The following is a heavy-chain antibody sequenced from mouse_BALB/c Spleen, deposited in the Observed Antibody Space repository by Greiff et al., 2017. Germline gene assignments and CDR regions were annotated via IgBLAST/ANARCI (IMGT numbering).Heavy chain of an antibody. CDR1: GFSLTSYG. J-gene: IGHJ4*01. V-gene: IGHV2-9*02. CDR3: ARDPGYDYDEGDAMDY. D-gene: IGHD2-4*01. CDR2: IWAGGST. Sequence: VQVVESGPGLVAPSQSLSITCTVSGFSLTSYGVHWVRQPPGKGLEWLGVIWAGGSTNYNSALMSRLSISKDNSKSQVFLKMNSLQTDDTAMYYCARDPGYDYDEGDAMDYWGQGTSVTVSS.